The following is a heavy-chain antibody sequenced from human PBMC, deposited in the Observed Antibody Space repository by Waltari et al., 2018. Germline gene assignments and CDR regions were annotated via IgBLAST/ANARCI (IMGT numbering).Heavy chain of an antibody. CDR1: GFHFSRHG. V-gene: IGHV3-30*02. D-gene: IGHD1-26*01. J-gene: IGHJ4*02. CDR3: AKDREGGGDY. CDR2: IRYDGSNK. Sequence: QVQLVESGGGVVRPGGSLRLSCAAFGFHFSRHGTPWVSQAPGKGLEWVAFIRYDGSNKYYADSVKGRFTISRDNSKNTLYLQMNSLRAEDTAVYYCAKDREGGGDYWGQGTLVTVSS.